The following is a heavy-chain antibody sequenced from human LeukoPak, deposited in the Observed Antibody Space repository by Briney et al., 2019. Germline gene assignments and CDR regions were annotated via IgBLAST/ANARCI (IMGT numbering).Heavy chain of an antibody. Sequence: PGGSLRLSCGASGFTFSTNWMSWVRQAPGKGLEWVANINQDGSEKYYVDSVKGRFTISRDNPKNSLYLQMNSLTAEDTAFYFCARGQFWFDYWGQGTLV. V-gene: IGHV3-7*01. D-gene: IGHD4-11*01. CDR1: GFTFSTNW. CDR2: INQDGSEK. CDR3: ARGQFWFDY. J-gene: IGHJ4*02.